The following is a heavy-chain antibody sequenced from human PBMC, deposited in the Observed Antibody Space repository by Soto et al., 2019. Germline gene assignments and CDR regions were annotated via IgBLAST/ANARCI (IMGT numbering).Heavy chain of an antibody. CDR1: GGTFSNFA. CDR2: IIPLFNVA. Sequence: QVQLVPSGPEVKKPGSSVKVSCEASGGTFSNFAVNWVRQAPGQGLEWVGGIIPLFNVAKYAQKFEGRVTIVADDSTSTAYAYLSSLRSDDPAGYYCAASGRDVLGYAYEDIEGVDIWGQGTMVTVSS. J-gene: IGHJ3*02. V-gene: IGHV1-69*01. D-gene: IGHD3-16*01. CDR3: AASGRDVLGYAYEDIEGVDI.